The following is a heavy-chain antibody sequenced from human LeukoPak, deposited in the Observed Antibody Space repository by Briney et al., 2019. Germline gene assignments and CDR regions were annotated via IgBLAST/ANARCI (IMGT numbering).Heavy chain of an antibody. CDR2: ISSSSSYI. CDR1: GFTFSSYS. V-gene: IGHV3-21*01. J-gene: IGHJ6*04. CDR3: AREELRPGIAAAGPYYYGMDV. D-gene: IGHD6-13*01. Sequence: PGGSLRLSCAASGFTFSSYSMNWVRQAPGKGLEWASSISSSSSYIYYADSVKGRFTISRDNAKNSLYLQMNSLRAEDTAVYYCAREELRPGIAAAGPYYYGMDVWGKGTTVTVSS.